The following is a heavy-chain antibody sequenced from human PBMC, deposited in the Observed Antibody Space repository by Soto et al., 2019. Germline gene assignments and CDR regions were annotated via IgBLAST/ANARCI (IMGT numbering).Heavy chain of an antibody. D-gene: IGHD6-13*01. V-gene: IGHV3-11*06. J-gene: IGHJ6*02. CDR1: GFTFSDYY. CDR3: ARTYSSSWSAGYYYGMDV. Sequence: GGSLRLSCAASGFTFSDYYMTWIRQAPGKGLEWVSYISGRSGYTKYADSVKGRFTISRDNANNSLYLQMNSLRAEDTAVYYCARTYSSSWSAGYYYGMDVWGQGTTVTVSS. CDR2: ISGRSGYT.